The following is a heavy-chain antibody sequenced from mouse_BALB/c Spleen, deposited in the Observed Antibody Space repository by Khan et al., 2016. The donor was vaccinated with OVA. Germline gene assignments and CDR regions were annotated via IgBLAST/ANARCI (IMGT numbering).Heavy chain of an antibody. V-gene: IGHV2-6-1*01. CDR2: IWSDGST. CDR1: GFSLTDYG. Sequence: QVQLKESGPGLVAPSQSLSITCTISGFSLTDYGVHWVRQPPGRGLEWLVVIWSDGSTTYNSALKSRLSIIKDNSKSQIFLKMNSFQTDDTAMYYCARQPYYHYYIMDYWGQGTSVTVSS. J-gene: IGHJ4*01. CDR3: ARQPYYHYYIMDY. D-gene: IGHD2-10*01.